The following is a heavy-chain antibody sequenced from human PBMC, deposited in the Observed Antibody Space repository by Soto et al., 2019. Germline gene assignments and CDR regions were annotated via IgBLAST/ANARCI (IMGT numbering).Heavy chain of an antibody. CDR3: AKDRYGYSSSPGQLIDY. Sequence: GGSLRLSCAASGFTFSSYGMHWVRQAPGKGLEWVAVISYDGSNKYYADSVKGRFTISRDNSKNTLYLQMNSLRAEDTAVYYCAKDRYGYSSSPGQLIDYWGQGTLVTVSS. CDR2: ISYDGSNK. CDR1: GFTFSSYG. D-gene: IGHD6-6*01. J-gene: IGHJ4*02. V-gene: IGHV3-30*18.